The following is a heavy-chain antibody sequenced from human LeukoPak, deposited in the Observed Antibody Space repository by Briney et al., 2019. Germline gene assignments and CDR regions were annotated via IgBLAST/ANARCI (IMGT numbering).Heavy chain of an antibody. D-gene: IGHD4-17*01. CDR3: ARHLRTTFDY. CDR2: INPNSGDS. J-gene: IGHJ4*02. V-gene: IGHV1-8*03. Sequence: ASVKVSCKASGYTFTSNDINWVRQAPGQGPEWMGWINPNSGDSGFAQKFRGRVTITRDTSISTAYMELSSLRSDDTAVYYCARHLRTTFDYWGQGTLVTVSS. CDR1: GYTFTSND.